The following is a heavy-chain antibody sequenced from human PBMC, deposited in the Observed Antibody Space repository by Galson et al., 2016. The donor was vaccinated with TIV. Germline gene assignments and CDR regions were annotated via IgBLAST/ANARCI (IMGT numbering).Heavy chain of an antibody. D-gene: IGHD3-22*01. Sequence: SVKVSCKASGYTFTDYYVHRVRQAPGQGLEWMGWINPNSGGTIYAQKFQGRVTMTRDTSISTAFMEVKKLRYDDTALYFCARDDGSTSGSDFWGQGTLVTVSS. J-gene: IGHJ4*02. CDR3: ARDDGSTSGSDF. CDR1: GYTFTDYY. V-gene: IGHV1-2*02. CDR2: INPNSGGT.